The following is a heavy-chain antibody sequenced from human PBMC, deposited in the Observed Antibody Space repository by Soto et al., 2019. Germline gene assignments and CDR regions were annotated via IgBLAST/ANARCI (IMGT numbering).Heavy chain of an antibody. Sequence: EVQLVESGGGLVQPGGSLRLSCAASGFTFRSYWMSWVRQAPGKGLEWVANINQDGSEKYYVDSVKGRFTISSDNAKNSLYLQVNSLRAEDTAVYYCARDGVEAGLYLDNWGQGTLVTVSS. CDR3: ARDGVEAGLYLDN. D-gene: IGHD6-19*01. J-gene: IGHJ4*02. CDR2: INQDGSEK. CDR1: GFTFRSYW. V-gene: IGHV3-7*01.